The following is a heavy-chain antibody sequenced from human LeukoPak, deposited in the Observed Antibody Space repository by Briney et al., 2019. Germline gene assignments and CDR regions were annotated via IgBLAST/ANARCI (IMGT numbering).Heavy chain of an antibody. J-gene: IGHJ4*02. D-gene: IGHD3-10*01. CDR1: GFTFSSYA. Sequence: GGSLRLSCAASGFTFSSYAMSWVRQAPGKGLEWVSAISGSGGSTYYADSVKGRFTISRDNSKNTLYLQMNSLRAEDTAVYYCARISEGSGSYYILHYWGQGTLVTVSS. CDR2: ISGSGGST. V-gene: IGHV3-23*01. CDR3: ARISEGSGSYYILHY.